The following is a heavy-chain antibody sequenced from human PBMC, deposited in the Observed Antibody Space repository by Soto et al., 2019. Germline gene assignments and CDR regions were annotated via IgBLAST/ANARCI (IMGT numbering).Heavy chain of an antibody. Sequence: QVKLVQSGTEVKKPGASVTVSCKASGFTFTSYGITWVRQAPGQGLEWMGWISAHNGNTNYAQKLQGRVTMTTDTSTSTAYMELRSLRFDDTAICYCARGMAAAGELDYGGQGPLVTVSS. V-gene: IGHV1-18*01. CDR2: ISAHNGNT. D-gene: IGHD6-13*01. CDR3: ARGMAAAGELDY. CDR1: GFTFTSYG. J-gene: IGHJ4*02.